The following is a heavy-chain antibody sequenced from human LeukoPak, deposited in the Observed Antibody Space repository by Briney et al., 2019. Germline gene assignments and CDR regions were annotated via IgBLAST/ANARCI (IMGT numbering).Heavy chain of an antibody. CDR2: IQDDGAKT. D-gene: IGHD3-22*01. J-gene: IGHJ4*02. CDR3: ATQTITLVVVISPFDY. CDR1: GFTFNTYP. Sequence: PGGSLRLSCAASGFTFNTYPMHWLRQAPGKGLEWVALIQDDGAKTNYVDSVRGRFTISRDNSRITVYLQMNSLKPDDTDVYYCATQTITLVVVISPFDYWGQGALVTVSS. V-gene: IGHV3-30*02.